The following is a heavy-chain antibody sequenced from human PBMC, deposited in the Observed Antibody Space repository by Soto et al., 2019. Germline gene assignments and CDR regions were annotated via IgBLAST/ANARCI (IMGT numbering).Heavy chain of an antibody. CDR3: ARHFYHYGMDV. Sequence: PGESLKISFKGSGYSFTSYLISWVRQMPVKGLEWMGRIDPSDSYTNYSPSFQGHVTISADKSISTAYLQWSSLKASDTAMYYCARHFYHYGMDVCGQGTTVAVCS. V-gene: IGHV5-10-1*01. CDR1: GYSFTSYL. J-gene: IGHJ6*02. CDR2: IDPSDSYT. D-gene: IGHD2-2*01.